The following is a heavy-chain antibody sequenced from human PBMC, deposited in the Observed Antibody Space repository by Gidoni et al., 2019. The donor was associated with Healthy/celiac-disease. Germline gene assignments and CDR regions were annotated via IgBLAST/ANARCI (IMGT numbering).Heavy chain of an antibody. CDR1: GFTFSSYS. Sequence: EVQLVESGGGLVQPGGSRRLSWAASGFTFSSYSMNWVRQAPGKGLEWVSYISSSSRTIYYADSVKGRFTISRDNAKNSLYLQMNSLRAEDTAVYYCARDVLAAGFDYWGQGTLVTVSS. D-gene: IGHD6-13*01. CDR3: ARDVLAAGFDY. CDR2: ISSSSRTI. J-gene: IGHJ4*02. V-gene: IGHV3-48*04.